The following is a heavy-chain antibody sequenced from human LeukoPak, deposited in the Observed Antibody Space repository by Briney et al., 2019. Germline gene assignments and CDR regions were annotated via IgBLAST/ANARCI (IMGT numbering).Heavy chain of an antibody. CDR1: GGSISSSSYY. CDR2: IYYSGSI. CDR3: AVGGFDWSKADAFDI. Sequence: PSETLSLTCTVSGGSISSSSYYWGWIRQPPGKGLEWIGSIYYSGSIYYNPSLKSRVTISVDTSKNQFSLKLSSVTAADTAVYYCAVGGFDWSKADAFDIWGQGTMVTVSS. D-gene: IGHD3-9*01. J-gene: IGHJ3*02. V-gene: IGHV4-39*01.